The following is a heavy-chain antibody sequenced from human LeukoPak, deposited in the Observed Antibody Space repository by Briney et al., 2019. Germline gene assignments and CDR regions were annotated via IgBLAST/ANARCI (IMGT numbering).Heavy chain of an antibody. D-gene: IGHD6-13*01. CDR1: GFPLSSHA. CDR3: AKDVGYSSSWYED. CDR2: ISGSGGST. V-gene: IGHV3-23*01. Sequence: PGGSLRLSCAASGFPLSSHAMSWVRQAPGKGLEWVSTISGSGGSTYYADSVKGRFTISRDNSKNTLSLQMTSLRTDDTAIYYCAKDVGYSSSWYEDWGQGTLVTVSS. J-gene: IGHJ4*02.